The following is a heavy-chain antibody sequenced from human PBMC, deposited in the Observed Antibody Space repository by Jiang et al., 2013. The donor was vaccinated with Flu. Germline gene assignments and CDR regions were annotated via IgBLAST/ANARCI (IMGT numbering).Heavy chain of an antibody. CDR2: INPNSGGT. CDR1: GYTFTGYY. V-gene: IGHV1-2*02. CDR3: ARDRIAARPFQTERYYYYGMDV. Sequence: VKVSCKASGYTFTGYYMHWVRQAPGQGLEWMGWINPNSGGTNYAQKFQGRVTMTRDTSISTAYMELSRLRSDDTAVYYCARDRIAARPFQTERYYYYGMDVWGQGTTVTVSS. J-gene: IGHJ6*02. D-gene: IGHD6-6*01.